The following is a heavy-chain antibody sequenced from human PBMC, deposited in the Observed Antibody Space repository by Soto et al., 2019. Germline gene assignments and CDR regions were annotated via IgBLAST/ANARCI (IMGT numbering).Heavy chain of an antibody. Sequence: QVQLVESGGGVVQPGKSLRLSCAASGFTFSSYAMHWARQAPGKGLEWVTVISIRGGDEYYAESVRGRFTISRDDSKNTLYRKMNTRRVENTVLYYGAGGTIVAPHPLNYGGRGPLAPVSS. CDR3: AGGTIVAPHPLNY. CDR1: GFTFSSYA. J-gene: IGHJ4*02. V-gene: IGHV3-30*03. D-gene: IGHD3-22*01. CDR2: ISIRGGDE.